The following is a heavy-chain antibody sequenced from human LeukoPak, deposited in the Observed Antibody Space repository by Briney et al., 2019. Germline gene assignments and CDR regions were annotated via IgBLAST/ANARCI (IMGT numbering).Heavy chain of an antibody. CDR2: IHYSGST. Sequence: SETLSLTCTVSGGSISSYYWSWIRQPPGKGLEWIGYIHYSGSTNYNPSLKSRVTISVDTSKNQFSLKLSSVTAADTAVYYCARGGDIVVVPAAHPYFDYWGQGTLVTVSS. V-gene: IGHV4-59*01. CDR1: GGSISSYY. CDR3: ARGGDIVVVPAAHPYFDY. D-gene: IGHD2-2*01. J-gene: IGHJ4*02.